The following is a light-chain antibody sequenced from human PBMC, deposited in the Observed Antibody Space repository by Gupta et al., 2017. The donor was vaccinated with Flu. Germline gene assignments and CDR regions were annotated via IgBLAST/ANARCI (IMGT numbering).Light chain of an antibody. Sequence: VLTQSPSPSASLGAPAWPTCTLRSRHSSYTIAWHQQLPEKGPRYLMKVNSDGSHYMGDGIPDRFSGSSSGAERYLIISSLQSDDEADYYCQTWGNGIHVFGTGTKVTVL. J-gene: IGLJ1*01. CDR2: VNSDGSH. CDR1: SRHSSYT. CDR3: QTWGNGIHV. V-gene: IGLV4-69*01.